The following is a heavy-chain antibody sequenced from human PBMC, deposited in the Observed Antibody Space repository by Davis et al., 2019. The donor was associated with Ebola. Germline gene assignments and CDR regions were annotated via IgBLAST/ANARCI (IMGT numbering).Heavy chain of an antibody. CDR3: ARGRGYSSSWSFYYYGMDV. V-gene: IGHV4-59*12. CDR2: IYYSGST. J-gene: IGHJ6*02. D-gene: IGHD6-13*01. CDR1: GGPISSYY. Sequence: SDTLSLTFTVPGGPISSYYWSWIRQPPGKGLEWIGYIYYSGSTNYNPSLKSRVTLSVDTSQNQFSLKLCSVTAADTAVYYCARGRGYSSSWSFYYYGMDVWGQGTTVTVSS.